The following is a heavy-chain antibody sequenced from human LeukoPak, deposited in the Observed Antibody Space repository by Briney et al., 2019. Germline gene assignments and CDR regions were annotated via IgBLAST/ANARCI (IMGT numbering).Heavy chain of an antibody. V-gene: IGHV3-21*01. D-gene: IGHD3-9*01. CDR3: ARDYDILTGPDY. CDR1: GFTFSDYS. CDR2: ISSSSSYI. Sequence: GGSLRLSCAASGFTFSDYSMKWVRQAPGKGLEWVSSISSSSSYIYYADSVKGRFTISRDNAKNSLYLQMNSLRAEDTAVYYCARDYDILTGPDYWGQGTLVTVSS. J-gene: IGHJ4*02.